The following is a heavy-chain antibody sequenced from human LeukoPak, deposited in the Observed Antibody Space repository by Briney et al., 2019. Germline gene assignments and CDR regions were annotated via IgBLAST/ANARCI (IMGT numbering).Heavy chain of an antibody. Sequence: ASVKVSCKASGGSFSIYAINWVRQAPGQGLEWMGGIIPIFGTANYAQKFQDRVTITAVESMSTVYMELSSLRSEDTAVYYCARDLEYCSGGSCYMTLDYWGQGTLVTVSS. V-gene: IGHV1-69*13. CDR1: GGSFSIYA. CDR3: ARDLEYCSGGSCYMTLDY. D-gene: IGHD2-15*01. CDR2: IIPIFGTA. J-gene: IGHJ4*02.